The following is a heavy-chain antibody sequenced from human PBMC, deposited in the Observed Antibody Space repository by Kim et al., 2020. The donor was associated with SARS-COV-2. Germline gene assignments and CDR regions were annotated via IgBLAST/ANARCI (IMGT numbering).Heavy chain of an antibody. Sequence: SGPTLVNPTQTLTLTCTFSGFSLSTSGVGVAWIRQPPGKALEWLALIYWDDDKRYSPSLKSRLTITKDTSKNRVVLTMTNMDPVDTATYYCAHRGSNTWSGPYFDYWGQGTLVTVSS. J-gene: IGHJ4*02. D-gene: IGHD6-13*01. CDR2: IYWDDDK. CDR1: GFSLSTSGVG. V-gene: IGHV2-5*02. CDR3: AHRGSNTWSGPYFDY.